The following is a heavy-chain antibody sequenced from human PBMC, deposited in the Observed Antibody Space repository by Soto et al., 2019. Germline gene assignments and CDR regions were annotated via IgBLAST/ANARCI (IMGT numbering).Heavy chain of an antibody. J-gene: IGHJ3*02. V-gene: IGHV3-53*01. CDR3: WRNYDSTAGGAFDI. D-gene: IGHD3-22*01. CDR2: IYSGGST. CDR1: GFTVSSNY. Sequence: EVQLVESGGGLIQPGGSLRLSCAASGFTVSSNYMSWVRQAPGKGLEWVSVIYSGGSTYYADSVKGRFTISRDNSKNTLYLQMNSLRAEDKAVYYCWRNYDSTAGGAFDIWGQGTMVTVSS.